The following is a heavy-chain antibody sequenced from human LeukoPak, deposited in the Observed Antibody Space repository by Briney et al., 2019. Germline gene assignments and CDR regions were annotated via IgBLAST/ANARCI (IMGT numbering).Heavy chain of an antibody. D-gene: IGHD3-22*01. Sequence: GRSLRLPCAASGFTFSSYGMHWVRQAPGKGLEWVAVISYDGSNKYYADSVKGRFTISRDNSKNTLYLQMNSLRAEDTAVYYCAKGEYYYDSSGYVDYWGQGTLVTVSS. J-gene: IGHJ4*02. V-gene: IGHV3-30*18. CDR1: GFTFSSYG. CDR2: ISYDGSNK. CDR3: AKGEYYYDSSGYVDY.